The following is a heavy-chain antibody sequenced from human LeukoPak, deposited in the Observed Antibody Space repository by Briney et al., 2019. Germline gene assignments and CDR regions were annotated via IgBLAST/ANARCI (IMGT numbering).Heavy chain of an antibody. V-gene: IGHV3-48*01. CDR2: ISSSSSTI. Sequence: PGGPLRLSCAASGFTFSSYSMNWVRQAPGKGLEWVSYISSSSSTIYYADSVKGRFTISRDNAKNSLYLQMNSLRAEDTAVYYCARPSGSYYNYWGQGTLVTVSS. D-gene: IGHD3-10*01. CDR1: GFTFSSYS. CDR3: ARPSGSYYNY. J-gene: IGHJ4*02.